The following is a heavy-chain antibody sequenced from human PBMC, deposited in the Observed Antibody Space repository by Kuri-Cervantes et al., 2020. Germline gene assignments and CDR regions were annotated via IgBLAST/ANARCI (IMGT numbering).Heavy chain of an antibody. J-gene: IGHJ4*02. D-gene: IGHD6-6*01. V-gene: IGHV3-30-3*01. CDR2: ISYDESKK. CDR3: VRTARGPDY. CDR1: GYTLTELS. Sequence: SCKVSGYTLTELSMHWVRQAPGKGLEWVAAISYDESKKYYADSVKGRFTISRDNAKNSLYLQMNSLRVEDTAVYYCVRTARGPDYWGQGTLVTVSS.